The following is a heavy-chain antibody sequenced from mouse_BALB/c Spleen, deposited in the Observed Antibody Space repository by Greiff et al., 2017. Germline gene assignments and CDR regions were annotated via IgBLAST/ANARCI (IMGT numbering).Heavy chain of an antibody. J-gene: IGHJ2*01. Sequence: EVHLVESGGDLVKPGGSLKLSCAASGFTFSSYGMSWVRQTPDKRLEWVATISSGGSYTYYPDSVKGRFTISRDNAKNTLYLQMSSLKSEDTAMYYCARQDDYGNLDYWGQGTTLTVSS. D-gene: IGHD2-1*01. CDR2: ISSGGSYT. CDR3: ARQDDYGNLDY. CDR1: GFTFSSYG. V-gene: IGHV5-6*01.